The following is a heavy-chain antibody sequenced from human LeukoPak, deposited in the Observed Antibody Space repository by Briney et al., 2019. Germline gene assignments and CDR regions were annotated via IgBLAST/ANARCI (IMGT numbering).Heavy chain of an antibody. CDR2: IKSKTDGGTT. D-gene: IGHD2-2*01. Sequence: GGSLRLSCAASGFTFSNAWMSWVRQAPGKGLEWVGRIKSKTDGGTTDYAAPVKGRFTTSRDDSKNTLYLQMNSLKTEDTAVYYCTTDISVYCSSTSCYRRDYWGQGTLVTVSS. CDR1: GFTFSNAW. CDR3: TTDISVYCSSTSCYRRDY. J-gene: IGHJ4*02. V-gene: IGHV3-15*01.